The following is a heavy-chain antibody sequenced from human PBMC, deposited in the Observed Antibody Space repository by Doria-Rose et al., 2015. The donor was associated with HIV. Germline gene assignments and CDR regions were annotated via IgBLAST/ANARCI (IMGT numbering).Heavy chain of an antibody. J-gene: IGHJ4*02. Sequence: VQLVQSGGGLVRPGGSLRLPCATSGFTLSSHRLNWVRQAPGKGLEWDASISSTRAYINYADSVKGRFTISKDNARNSLYLQMDSLRAEDTAIYYCATGVTLDYWGQGTLVTVSS. CDR1: GFTLSSHR. CDR3: ATGVTLDY. V-gene: IGHV3-21*01. CDR2: ISSTRAYI. D-gene: IGHD3-10*01.